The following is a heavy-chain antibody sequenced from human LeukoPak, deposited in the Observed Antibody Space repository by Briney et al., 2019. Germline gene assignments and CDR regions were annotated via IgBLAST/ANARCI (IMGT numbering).Heavy chain of an antibody. CDR2: ISGSGGGT. Sequence: GGSLRLSCAASGFTFSSYAMSWVRQAPGKGLEWVSAISGSGGGTYYADSVKGRFTISRDNSKNTLYLQMNSLRAEDTAVYYCAKTGSSGYYYGRYYYYGMDVWGQGTTVTVSS. CDR3: AKTGSSGYYYGRYYYYGMDV. CDR1: GFTFSSYA. J-gene: IGHJ6*02. V-gene: IGHV3-23*01. D-gene: IGHD3-22*01.